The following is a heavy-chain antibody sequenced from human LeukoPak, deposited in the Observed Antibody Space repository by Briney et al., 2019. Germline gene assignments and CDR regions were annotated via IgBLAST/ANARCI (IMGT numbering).Heavy chain of an antibody. CDR1: GFAVSTDF. Sequence: GGSLRLSCAASGFAVSTDFMKWVRQAPGKGLEWVSMIHSGDRTYYADSVKGRFTISRDNSKNTLYLQMNSLRAEDTAVYYCARYYDSSGQTGGAFDIWGQGTMVTVSS. CDR2: IHSGDRT. D-gene: IGHD3-22*01. V-gene: IGHV3-66*01. J-gene: IGHJ3*02. CDR3: ARYYDSSGQTGGAFDI.